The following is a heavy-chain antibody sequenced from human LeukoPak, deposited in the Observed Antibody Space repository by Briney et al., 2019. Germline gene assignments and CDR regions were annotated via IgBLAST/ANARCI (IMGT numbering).Heavy chain of an antibody. J-gene: IGHJ4*02. V-gene: IGHV1-3*01. Sequence: GASVKVSCKASGYTFTSYAMHWVRQAPGQRLEWMGWINAGNGNTKYSQKFQGRVTITRDTSASTAYMELSSLRSEDTAVYYCARTGRMLTEYQLTMKGSDYWGQGTLVTVSS. D-gene: IGHD2-2*01. CDR3: ARTGRMLTEYQLTMKGSDY. CDR1: GYTFTSYA. CDR2: INAGNGNT.